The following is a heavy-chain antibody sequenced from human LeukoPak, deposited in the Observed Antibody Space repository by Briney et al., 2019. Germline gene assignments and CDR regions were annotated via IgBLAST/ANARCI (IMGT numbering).Heavy chain of an antibody. Sequence: SETLSLTCTVSGGSISSYYWSWIRQPPGKGLEWIGYIYYSGSTNYNPSLKSRVTISVDTSKNQFSLKLSSVTAADTAVYYCARGSYPGWYNGEFDYWGQGTLVPVSS. D-gene: IGHD6-19*01. CDR3: ARGSYPGWYNGEFDY. J-gene: IGHJ4*02. CDR1: GGSISSYY. V-gene: IGHV4-59*12. CDR2: IYYSGST.